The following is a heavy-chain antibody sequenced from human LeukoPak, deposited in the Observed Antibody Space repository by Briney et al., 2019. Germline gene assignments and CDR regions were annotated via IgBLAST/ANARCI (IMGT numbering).Heavy chain of an antibody. CDR2: IYYSGST. J-gene: IGHJ4*02. Sequence: SQTLSLTCTVSGGSISSGGYYCSWIRQHPGRGLEWIVYIYYSGSTYYNPSLKSRVTISIDTSKNQFSLKLNSVTAADTAVYYCARKGLSKDGYYVSDYWGQGTLVTVSS. CDR3: ARKGLSKDGYYVSDY. D-gene: IGHD3-22*01. CDR1: GGSISSGGYY. V-gene: IGHV4-31*03.